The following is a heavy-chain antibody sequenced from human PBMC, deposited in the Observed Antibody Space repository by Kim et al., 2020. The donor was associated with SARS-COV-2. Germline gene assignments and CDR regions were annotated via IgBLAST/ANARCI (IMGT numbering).Heavy chain of an antibody. CDR2: IYYSGST. CDR3: ARGELAVAGSFRGYYYGMDV. Sequence: SETLSLTCTVSGGSISSYYWSWIRQPPGKGLEWIGYIYYSGSTNYNPSLKIRVTISVDTSKNQFSLKLSSVTAADTAVYYCARGELAVAGSFRGYYYGMDVWGQGTTVTVSS. D-gene: IGHD6-19*01. J-gene: IGHJ6*02. CDR1: GGSISSYY. V-gene: IGHV4-59*13.